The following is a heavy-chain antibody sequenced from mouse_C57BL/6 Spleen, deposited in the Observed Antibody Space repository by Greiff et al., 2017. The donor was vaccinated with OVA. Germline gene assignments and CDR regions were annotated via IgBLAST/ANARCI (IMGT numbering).Heavy chain of an antibody. V-gene: IGHV5-17*01. CDR1: GFTFSDYG. Sequence: QRVESGGGLVKPGGSLKLSCAASGFTFSDYGMHWVRQAPEKGLEWVAYISSGSSTIYYADTVKGRFTISRDNAKNTLFLQMTSLRSEDTAMYYCARPLYDYDGGFAYWGQGTLVTVSA. CDR2: ISSGSSTI. D-gene: IGHD2-4*01. CDR3: ARPLYDYDGGFAY. J-gene: IGHJ3*01.